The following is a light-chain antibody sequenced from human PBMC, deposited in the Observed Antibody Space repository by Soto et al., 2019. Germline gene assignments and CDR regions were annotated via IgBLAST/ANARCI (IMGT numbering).Light chain of an antibody. CDR2: GAS. J-gene: IGKJ4*01. CDR3: QQYGSSPALT. V-gene: IGKV3-20*01. Sequence: EIWLTQSPGTLSLCPGERSTLSCRSGQSVSSSYLAWYQQKPGQAPRLLIYGASSRATGIPDRFSGSGSGTDFTLTISRLEPEDFAVYYCQQYGSSPALTFGGGTKVDIK. CDR1: QSVSSSY.